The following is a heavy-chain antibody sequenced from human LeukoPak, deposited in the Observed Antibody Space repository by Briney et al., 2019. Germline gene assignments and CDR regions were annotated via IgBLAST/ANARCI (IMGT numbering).Heavy chain of an antibody. J-gene: IGHJ3*02. CDR3: ARGRYFDWLLKVDMGGGYSFDM. CDR2: IYYNGST. Sequence: SEALSLTCTVSGGSIRRYYWSWIRRSPGKGLEWIGKIYYNGSTDYNPSLKSRVTMSVDTSKNQLSLKLKSVTAADTAVYFCARGRYFDWLLKVDMGGGYSFDMWGQGTMVTVSS. D-gene: IGHD3-9*01. CDR1: GGSIRRYY. V-gene: IGHV4-59*01.